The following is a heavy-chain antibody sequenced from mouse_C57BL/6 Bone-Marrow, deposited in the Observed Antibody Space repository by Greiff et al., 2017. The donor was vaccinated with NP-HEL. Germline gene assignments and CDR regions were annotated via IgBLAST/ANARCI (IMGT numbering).Heavy chain of an antibody. D-gene: IGHD1-1*01. J-gene: IGHJ3*01. V-gene: IGHV5-4*01. CDR2: ISDGGSYT. CDR1: GFTFSSYA. Sequence: EVQVVESGGGLVKPGGSLKLSCAASGFTFSSYAMSWVRQTPEKRLEWVATISDGGSYTYYPDNVKGRFTISRDNAKNNLYLQMSHLKSEDTAMYYCARDGTTVVPFAYWGQGTLVTVSA. CDR3: ARDGTTVVPFAY.